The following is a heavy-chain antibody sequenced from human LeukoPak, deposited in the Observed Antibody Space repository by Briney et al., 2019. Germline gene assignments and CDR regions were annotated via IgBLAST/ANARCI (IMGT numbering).Heavy chain of an antibody. CDR1: GFIFSSYE. D-gene: IGHD6-19*01. Sequence: GGSLRLSCAASGFIFSSYEIHWVRQAPGKGLEWVSYISPSGSSMSYADSVKGRFTISRDNAKNTLYLQMNSLRAEDTAVYYCARVPITLAGTKDAKYFQHWGQGTLVTVSS. J-gene: IGHJ1*01. CDR3: ARVPITLAGTKDAKYFQH. V-gene: IGHV3-48*03. CDR2: ISPSGSSM.